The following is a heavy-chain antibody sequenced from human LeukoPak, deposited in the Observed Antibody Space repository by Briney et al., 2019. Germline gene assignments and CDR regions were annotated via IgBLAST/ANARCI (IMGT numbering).Heavy chain of an antibody. V-gene: IGHV4-34*01. CDR3: ARGDSTVTTFDY. J-gene: IGHJ4*02. CDR1: GGSFSGYY. CDR2: INHSGST. Sequence: SETLSLTCAVYGGSFSGYYWSWIRQPPGKGLEWIGEINHSGSTNYNPSLKSRVTISVDTSKNQFSLELSSVTAADTAVYYCARGDSTVTTFDYWGQGTLVTVSS. D-gene: IGHD4-17*01.